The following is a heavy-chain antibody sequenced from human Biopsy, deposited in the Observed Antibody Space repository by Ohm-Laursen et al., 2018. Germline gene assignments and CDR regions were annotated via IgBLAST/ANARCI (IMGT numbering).Heavy chain of an antibody. Sequence: SSVKVSCKDSEGTFSNYAISWVRQAPGEGLVWMGGIIAVSGLVNYAPKFQGRVSITADKSTTTAYMELSNLKSEDTAVYYCATPFQYYDSWGGYPPFDHWGQGTLVTVSS. J-gene: IGHJ4*02. D-gene: IGHD3-3*01. CDR1: EGTFSNYA. CDR3: ATPFQYYDSWGGYPPFDH. V-gene: IGHV1-69*17. CDR2: IIAVSGLV.